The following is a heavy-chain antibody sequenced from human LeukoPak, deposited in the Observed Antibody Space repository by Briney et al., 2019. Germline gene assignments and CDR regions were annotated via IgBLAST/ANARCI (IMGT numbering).Heavy chain of an antibody. Sequence: PSQTLSLTCTVSGGSISSGGYSWSWIRQHPGKGLEWIGYISYSGSTYYNPSLKSRVTISVDTSKNQFSLQLSSVTAADTAVYYCARHITGTTLDYWGQGTLVTVSS. J-gene: IGHJ4*02. D-gene: IGHD1-7*01. CDR1: GGSISSGGYS. CDR2: ISYSGST. V-gene: IGHV4-31*03. CDR3: ARHITGTTLDY.